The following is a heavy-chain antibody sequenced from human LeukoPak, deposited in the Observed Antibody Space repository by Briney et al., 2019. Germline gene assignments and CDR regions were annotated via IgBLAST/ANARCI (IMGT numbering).Heavy chain of an antibody. CDR2: IKQEGREK. V-gene: IGHV3-7*01. J-gene: IGHJ4*02. Sequence: GGSLRLSCAASGFTFSSYWMSWVRQAPGEGREWVAHIKQEGREKYYVDCVEGRFTISRDNAKNSLYLQMNSLRAEDKAVYYCARGYYDFWSGYSTPFDYWGQGTLVTVSS. CDR3: ARGYYDFWSGYSTPFDY. D-gene: IGHD3-3*01. CDR1: GFTFSSYW.